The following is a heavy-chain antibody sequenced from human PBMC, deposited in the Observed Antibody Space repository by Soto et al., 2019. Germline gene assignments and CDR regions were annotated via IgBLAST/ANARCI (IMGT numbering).Heavy chain of an antibody. Sequence: QVQLQESGPGLVKPSQTLSLTCTVSGGSISSGGYYWSWIRQRPGKGLEWIGYIYYSGSTYYNPSLKTRVTLSVDTSKTQFSLKLSSVTAADTAVYYCARYCSSTSCYAHDAFDIWGQGTMVTVSS. D-gene: IGHD2-2*01. J-gene: IGHJ3*02. CDR1: GGSISSGGYY. V-gene: IGHV4-31*03. CDR2: IYYSGST. CDR3: ARYCSSTSCYAHDAFDI.